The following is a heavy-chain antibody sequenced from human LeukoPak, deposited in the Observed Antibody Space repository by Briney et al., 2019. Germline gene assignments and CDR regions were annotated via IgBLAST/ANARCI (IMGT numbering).Heavy chain of an antibody. D-gene: IGHD1-26*01. CDR2: IYYSGST. J-gene: IGHJ3*02. Sequence: SETLSLTCTVSGGSISGSSYYWGWIRQPPGKGLEWIGSIYYSGSTYYNPSLKSRVTISVDTSKNQFSLKLNSVTATDTAVYYCARHPIIRVGATHGGAFDIWGQGAMVTVSS. CDR1: GGSISGSSYY. V-gene: IGHV4-39*01. CDR3: ARHPIIRVGATHGGAFDI.